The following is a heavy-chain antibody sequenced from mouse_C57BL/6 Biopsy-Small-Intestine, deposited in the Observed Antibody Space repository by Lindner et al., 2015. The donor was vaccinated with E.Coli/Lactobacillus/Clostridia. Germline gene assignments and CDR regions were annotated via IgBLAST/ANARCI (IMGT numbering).Heavy chain of an antibody. CDR1: GFTFSDYG. CDR3: ARWYYATAMDY. Sequence: VQLQESGGGLVKPGGSLKLSCAASGFTFSDYGMHWVRQAPEKGLEWVAYISSGSSTIYYADTVKGRFTISRDNAKNTLFLQMTSLRSEDTAMYYCARWYYATAMDYWGQGTSVTVSS. D-gene: IGHD1-1*01. J-gene: IGHJ4*01. CDR2: ISSGSSTI. V-gene: IGHV5-17*01.